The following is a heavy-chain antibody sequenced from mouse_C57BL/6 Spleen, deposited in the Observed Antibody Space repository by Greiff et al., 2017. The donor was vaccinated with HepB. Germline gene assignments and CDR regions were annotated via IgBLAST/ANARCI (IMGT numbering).Heavy chain of an antibody. CDR1: GFTFSSYT. J-gene: IGHJ2*01. V-gene: IGHV5-9*01. D-gene: IGHD1-1*01. CDR2: ISGGGGNT. CDR3: ARQGFYYGSSWSYFDY. Sequence: EVKVEESGGGLVKPGGSLKLSCAASGFTFSSYTMSWVRQTPEKRLEWVATISGGGGNTYYPDSVKGRFTISRDNAKNTLYLQMSSLRSEDTALYYCARQGFYYGSSWSYFDYWGQGTTLTVSS.